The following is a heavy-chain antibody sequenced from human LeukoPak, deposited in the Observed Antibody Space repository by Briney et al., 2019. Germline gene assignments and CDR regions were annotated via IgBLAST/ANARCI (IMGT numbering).Heavy chain of an antibody. CDR2: IIPIFGTA. CDR1: GGTFSSYA. CDR3: ARTPQDYDGNPPDL. J-gene: IGHJ2*01. V-gene: IGHV1-69*05. Sequence: SVKVSCKASGGTFSSYAISWVRQAPGQGLEWMGGIIPIFGTANYAQKFQGRVTITTDESTSTAYMELSSLRSEDTAVYYCARTPQDYDGNPPDLWGRGTLVTVSS. D-gene: IGHD4-23*01.